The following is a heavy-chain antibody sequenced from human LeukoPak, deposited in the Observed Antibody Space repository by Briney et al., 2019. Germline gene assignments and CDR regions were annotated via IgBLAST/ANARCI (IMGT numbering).Heavy chain of an antibody. V-gene: IGHV3-23*02. D-gene: IGHD2-2*01. CDR3: AKYGPCPSCSLGISYFDY. CDR2: ISGSSGST. CDR1: GFTFSSYA. Sequence: GGSLRLSCAASGFTFSSYAMSWVRQAPGEGLEWVSAISGSSGSTYYDGCVNGRLTISRDNSKNTLYLQMNSLRAEDTAVYYCAKYGPCPSCSLGISYFDYWGQGTLVTVSS. J-gene: IGHJ4*02.